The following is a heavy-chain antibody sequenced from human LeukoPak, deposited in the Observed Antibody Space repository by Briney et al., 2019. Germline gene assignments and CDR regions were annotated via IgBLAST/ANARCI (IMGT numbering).Heavy chain of an antibody. D-gene: IGHD3-22*01. CDR3: ARHSGFYDSSD. V-gene: IGHV4-59*08. CDR2: VYYTGST. CDR1: GGSISIYY. J-gene: IGHJ4*02. Sequence: PSETLSLTCTVSGGSISIYYWSWIRQPPGKGLEWIGYVYYTGSTKYNPSLKSRVTISVDTSKDQFSLKLSSVTAADTAVYYCARHSGFYDSSDWGQGTLVTVSS.